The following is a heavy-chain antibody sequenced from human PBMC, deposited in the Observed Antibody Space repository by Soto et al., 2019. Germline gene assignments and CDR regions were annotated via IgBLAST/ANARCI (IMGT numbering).Heavy chain of an antibody. CDR2: IKPISDIT. V-gene: IGHV1-69*13. J-gene: IGHJ5*02. Sequence: SVKVSCKASGDTFGRFAINWVRQAPGQGLEWMGGIKPISDITNYAQRFQGRVTFTADASTSTVYLELSSLRSEDTAMYYCARDPSTINKLIGVWFDPWGQGTLVTVSS. CDR1: GDTFGRFA. D-gene: IGHD4-4*01. CDR3: ARDPSTINKLIGVWFDP.